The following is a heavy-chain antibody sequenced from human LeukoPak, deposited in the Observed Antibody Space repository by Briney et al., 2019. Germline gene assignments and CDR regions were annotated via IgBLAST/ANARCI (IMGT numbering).Heavy chain of an antibody. CDR1: GLTVSSNY. CDR3: TRDRSRAEDD. CDR2: INQGGSDK. V-gene: IGHV3-7*01. D-gene: IGHD1-14*01. Sequence: QPGGSLRLSCAASGLTVSSNYMSWVRQAPGKGLEWVANINQGGSDKYYVDSVKGRFTISRDNANNLLYLQMNSLRGEDTAVYYCTRDRSRAEDDWGQGTLVTVSS. J-gene: IGHJ4*02.